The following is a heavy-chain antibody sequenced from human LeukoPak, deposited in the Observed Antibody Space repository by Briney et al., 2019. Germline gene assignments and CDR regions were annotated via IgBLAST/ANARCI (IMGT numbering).Heavy chain of an antibody. Sequence: PSETLSLTCTVSGGSISSSSYYWGWIRQPPGKGLEWIGSIYYSGSTYYNPSLKSRVTISVDTSKNQFSLKLSSVTAADTAVYYCARGGVSSGWYWEYWGQGTLVTVSS. V-gene: IGHV4-39*07. D-gene: IGHD6-19*01. CDR3: ARGGVSSGWYWEY. J-gene: IGHJ4*02. CDR2: IYYSGST. CDR1: GGSISSSSYY.